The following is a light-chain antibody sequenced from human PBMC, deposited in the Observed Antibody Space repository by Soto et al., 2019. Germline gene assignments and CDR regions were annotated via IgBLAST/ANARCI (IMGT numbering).Light chain of an antibody. V-gene: IGKV3-20*01. CDR3: QHYGSSSWT. CDR2: GAS. J-gene: IGKJ1*01. CDR1: QSVSSSY. Sequence: EIVLTQSPGTLSLSPGERATLSCRASQSVSSSYLAWYQQKPCQAPRLLIYGASSRATGTPDRFSGSGSGTDFPLTISRLEPEDFAVYYCQHYGSSSWTFGQGTKVEIK.